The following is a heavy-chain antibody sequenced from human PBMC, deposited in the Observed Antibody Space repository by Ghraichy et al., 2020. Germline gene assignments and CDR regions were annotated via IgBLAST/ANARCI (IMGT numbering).Heavy chain of an antibody. V-gene: IGHV3-23*01. Sequence: GGSLRLSYEASGFIFSNYAVSWVRQAPGKGLEWVSGISGRDGRTYYADSVKGRFTIFRDNSKNTLSLQMDSLRAEDTAVHYCARASVYGRIAGRYYSYGMNVWGRGTTVTVSS. CDR2: ISGRDGRT. CDR3: ARASVYGRIAGRYYSYGMNV. D-gene: IGHD3-10*01. CDR1: GFIFSNYA. J-gene: IGHJ6*02.